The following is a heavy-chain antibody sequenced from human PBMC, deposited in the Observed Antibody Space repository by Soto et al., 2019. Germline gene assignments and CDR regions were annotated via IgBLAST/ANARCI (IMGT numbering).Heavy chain of an antibody. D-gene: IGHD1-26*01. V-gene: IGHV3-23*01. CDR3: ARRGSGSYYDY. CDR1: GFTFSTYA. J-gene: IGHJ4*02. CDR2: ISGRGDST. Sequence: PGGSPRLSCAASGFTFSTYAMRWVRQAPGKGLEWVSAISGRGDSTYYADFVKGRFTISRDNSKNTLYLQMNSLRAEDTAVYYCARRGSGSYYDYWGQGTLVTVSS.